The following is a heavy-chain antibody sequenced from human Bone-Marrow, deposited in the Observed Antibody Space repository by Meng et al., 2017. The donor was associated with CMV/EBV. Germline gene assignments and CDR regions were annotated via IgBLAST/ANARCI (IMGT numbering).Heavy chain of an antibody. CDR1: GFTFNDYG. Sequence: GGSLRLSCADSGFTFNDYGMSWVRQAPGKGLEWVSGINWNGRTTSYADSVKGRFTISRDNAKNSLYLQMNSLRPEDTALYYCARDTRLWFLECPHIWGQGTMVTVSS. J-gene: IGHJ3*02. CDR2: INWNGRTT. CDR3: ARDTRLWFLECPHI. D-gene: IGHD3-3*01. V-gene: IGHV3-20*04.